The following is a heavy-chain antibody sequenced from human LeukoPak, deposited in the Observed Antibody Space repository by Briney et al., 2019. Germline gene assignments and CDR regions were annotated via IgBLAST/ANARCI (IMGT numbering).Heavy chain of an antibody. D-gene: IGHD3-10*01. J-gene: IGHJ2*01. CDR1: GGSINSYY. CDR3: ARGPGTYWYFDL. CDR2: INYSGST. Sequence: SETLSLTCTVSGGSINSYYWSWIRQPPGKGPEWIGEINYSGSTNYNPSLKSRVTISVDTSTNQFSLKLSSVTAADTAVYYCARGPGTYWYFDLWGRGTLVTVSS. V-gene: IGHV4-34*01.